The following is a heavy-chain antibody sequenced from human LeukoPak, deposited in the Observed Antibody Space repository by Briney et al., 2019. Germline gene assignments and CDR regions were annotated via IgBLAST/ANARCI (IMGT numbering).Heavy chain of an antibody. J-gene: IGHJ4*02. CDR2: INHSGST. D-gene: IGHD6-13*01. CDR1: GGSFSGYY. CDR3: ASPIAAAAG. V-gene: IGHV4-34*01. Sequence: SETLSLTCAVYGGSFSGYYWSWIRQPPGKGLEWIGEINHSGSTNYNPSLKSRVTISVDTSKNQFSLKLSSVAAADTAVYYCASPIAAAAGWGQGTLVTVSS.